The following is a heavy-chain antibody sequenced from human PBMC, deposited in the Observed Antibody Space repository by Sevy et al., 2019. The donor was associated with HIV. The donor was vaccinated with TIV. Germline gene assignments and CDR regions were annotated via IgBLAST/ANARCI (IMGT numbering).Heavy chain of an antibody. CDR1: GFTFSSYW. D-gene: IGHD3-3*01. Sequence: GGSLRLSCAASGFTFSSYWMSWVRQAPGKGLEWVANIKQDGSEKYYVDSVKGGFTISRDNAKYSLYLQMNSLRAEDTAVYYCAGDASTSTFWSCYYFWEVPPVIDYWGQGTLVTVSS. CDR3: AGDASTSTFWSCYYFWEVPPVIDY. CDR2: IKQDGSEK. V-gene: IGHV3-7*01. J-gene: IGHJ4*02.